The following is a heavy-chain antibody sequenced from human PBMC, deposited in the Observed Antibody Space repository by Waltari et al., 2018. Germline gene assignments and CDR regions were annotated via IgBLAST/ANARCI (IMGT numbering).Heavy chain of an antibody. CDR2: IYYSGST. D-gene: IGHD6-13*01. V-gene: IGHV4-59*01. CDR1: GGSISSYY. J-gene: IGHJ6*02. Sequence: QVQLQESGPGLVKPSETLSLTCTVSGGSISSYYWSWIRQPPGKGLEWIGYIYYSGSTNDTPSLNSRVTISVDTSKNQFSLKLSSVTAADTAVYYCASCIAAAGDYYYGMDVWGQGTTVTVSS. CDR3: ASCIAAAGDYYYGMDV.